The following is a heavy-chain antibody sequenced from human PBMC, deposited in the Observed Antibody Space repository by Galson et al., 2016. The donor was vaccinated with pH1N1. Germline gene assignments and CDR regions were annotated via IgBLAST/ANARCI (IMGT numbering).Heavy chain of an antibody. D-gene: IGHD2-2*01. V-gene: IGHV1-18*01. J-gene: IGHJ4*02. CDR3: ARVRYQLLPGHY. CDR1: GYTFTSYG. CDR2: ISAYTGNT. Sequence: QSGAEVKKPGASVKVSCKASGYTFTSYGISWVRQAPGQGLEWMGWISAYTGNTDYAQKLQGRVTMTTDTSTSTAFVELRSLRSDDTAVYYCARVRYQLLPGHYWGQGTLVTVSS.